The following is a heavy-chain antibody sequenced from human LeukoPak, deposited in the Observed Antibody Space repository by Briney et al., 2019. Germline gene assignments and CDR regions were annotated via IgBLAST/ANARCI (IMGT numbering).Heavy chain of an antibody. CDR3: ARAILEEYYYDSSGSFGAFDI. V-gene: IGHV1-69*05. Sequence: ASVKVSCKASGYTFTSYGISWVRQAPGQGLEWMGRIIPIFGTANYAQKFQGRVTITTDESTSTAYMELSSLRSEDTAVYYCARAILEEYYYDSSGSFGAFDIWGQGTMVTVSS. J-gene: IGHJ3*02. CDR1: GYTFTSYG. D-gene: IGHD3-22*01. CDR2: IIPIFGTA.